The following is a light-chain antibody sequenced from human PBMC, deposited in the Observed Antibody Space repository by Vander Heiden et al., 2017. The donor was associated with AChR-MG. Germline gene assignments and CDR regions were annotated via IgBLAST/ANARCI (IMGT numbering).Light chain of an antibody. J-gene: IGKJ1*01. CDR1: QSVSRTY. CDR2: GAT. Sequence: EIVLTQSPGTLPLSPGDRATLSCRASQSVSRTYLAWYQKKPGQAPRLLFNGATSRATGIPDRLSGSGSGKDFTLTISRLEPEDFAVYYCQQYGSSPTFGQGTKVEIK. CDR3: QQYGSSPT. V-gene: IGKV3-20*01.